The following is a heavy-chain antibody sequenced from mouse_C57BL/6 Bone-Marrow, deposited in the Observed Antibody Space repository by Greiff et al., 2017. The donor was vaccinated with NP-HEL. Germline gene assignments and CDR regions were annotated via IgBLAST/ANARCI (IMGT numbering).Heavy chain of an antibody. CDR3: ASSSYFVFAY. V-gene: IGHV5-6*01. D-gene: IGHD1-1*01. CDR1: GFTFSSYG. Sequence: EVQGVESGGDLVKPGGSLKLSCAASGFTFSSYGMSWVRQTPDKRLEWVATISSGGSYTYYPDSVKGRFTISRDNAKNTLYLQMSSLKSEDTAMYYCASSSYFVFAYWGQGTLVTVSA. CDR2: ISSGGSYT. J-gene: IGHJ3*01.